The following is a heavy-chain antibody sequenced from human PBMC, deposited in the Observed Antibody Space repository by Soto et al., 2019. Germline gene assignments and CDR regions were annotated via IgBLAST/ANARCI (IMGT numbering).Heavy chain of an antibody. V-gene: IGHV3-23*01. CDR3: AKDLESGDNDGPFDS. J-gene: IGHJ4*02. CDR1: GFTFSTYA. CDR2: LSGSGGTT. D-gene: IGHD5-18*01. Sequence: EVQLLESGGGLVQPGGSLRLSCAASGFTFSTYAMNWVRRAPGKGLEWVSTLSGSGGTTYHADSVKGRFTISRDNSKNTLYLQMNSVRTEDTAVYYCAKDLESGDNDGPFDSWGQGTLVTVSS.